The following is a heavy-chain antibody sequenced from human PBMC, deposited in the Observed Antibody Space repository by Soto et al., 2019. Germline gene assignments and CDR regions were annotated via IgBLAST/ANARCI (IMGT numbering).Heavy chain of an antibody. D-gene: IGHD6-13*01. CDR1: GGSFTSYF. J-gene: IGHJ4*02. CDR3: ARGRVGSSWYRDFDY. Sequence: SETLSLTCGVFGGSFTSYFWSWSRQPPGKGLQWIGEINHSGSTNSNPSLKSRVSMSVDTSKNQFSLKLSSVTAADTAVYYCARGRVGSSWYRDFDYWGQGILVTVSS. V-gene: IGHV4-34*01. CDR2: INHSGST.